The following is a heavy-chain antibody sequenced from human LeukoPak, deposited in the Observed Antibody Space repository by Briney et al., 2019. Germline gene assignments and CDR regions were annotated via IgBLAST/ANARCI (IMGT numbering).Heavy chain of an antibody. CDR3: AKLLGRGVIILYYFDY. CDR1: GFTFSGYA. D-gene: IGHD3-10*01. J-gene: IGHJ4*02. CDR2: ISGSGGST. V-gene: IGHV3-23*01. Sequence: PGGSLRLSCAASGFTFSGYAMSWVRQAPGKGLEWVSAISGSGGSTYYADSVKGRFTISRDNSKNTLYLQMNSLRAEDTAVYYCAKLLGRGVIILYYFDYWGQGTLVTVSS.